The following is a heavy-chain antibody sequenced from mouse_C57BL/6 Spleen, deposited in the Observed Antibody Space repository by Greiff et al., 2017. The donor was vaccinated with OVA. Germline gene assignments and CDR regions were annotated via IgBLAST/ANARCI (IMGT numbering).Heavy chain of an antibody. CDR1: GFNITDYY. J-gene: IGHJ4*01. CDR2: IDPEDGET. D-gene: IGHD4-1*01. V-gene: IGHV14-2*01. CDR3: ARTLTGTAMDD. Sequence: EVQLQQSGAELVKPGASVKLSCTASGFNITDYYMHWVKQRPEQGLEWIGRIDPEDGETKYAPKFKGKATITADTSSNTAYLQLSSLTSEDTAVYECARTLTGTAMDDWGKGTSVTVAS.